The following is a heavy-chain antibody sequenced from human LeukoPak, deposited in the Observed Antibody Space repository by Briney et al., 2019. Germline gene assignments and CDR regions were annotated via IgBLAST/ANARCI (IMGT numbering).Heavy chain of an antibody. J-gene: IGHJ4*02. Sequence: GGSLRLSCAASGFMFSSHGMHWVRQAPGKGLEHVSAISSNGGSTYYANSVKGRFTISRDNFKNTLYLQMGSLRAEDMAVYYCARGNYYDSSGYSPFDYWGQGTLVTVSS. CDR1: GFMFSSHG. CDR2: ISSNGGST. V-gene: IGHV3-64*01. D-gene: IGHD3-22*01. CDR3: ARGNYYDSSGYSPFDY.